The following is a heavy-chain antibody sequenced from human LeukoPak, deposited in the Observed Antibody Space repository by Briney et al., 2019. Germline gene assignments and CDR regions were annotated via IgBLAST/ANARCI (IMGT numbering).Heavy chain of an antibody. CDR1: GGSFSGYY. CDR2: INHSGST. Sequence: SETLSLTCAVYGGSFSGYYWSWIRQPPGKGLEWIGEINHSGSTNYNPSLKSRVTISVDTSKNQFSLKLSSVTAADTAVYYCAKVSVPAAIHYPYDFWGQGTLVTVSS. D-gene: IGHD2-2*01. CDR3: AKVSVPAAIHYPYDF. V-gene: IGHV4-34*01. J-gene: IGHJ4*02.